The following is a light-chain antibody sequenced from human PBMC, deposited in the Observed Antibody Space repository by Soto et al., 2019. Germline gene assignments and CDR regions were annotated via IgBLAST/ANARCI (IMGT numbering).Light chain of an antibody. Sequence: QAVVTQPPSVSGTPGHKVSISCSGSTSNLGGNTVNWYQQLPGTAPKLLIYTNNQRPSGVPDRFSGSKSGTSASLAISDLRSEDEADFYCAAWDDSLHAVVFGGGTKCTVL. CDR1: TSNLGGNT. V-gene: IGLV1-44*01. CDR3: AAWDDSLHAVV. J-gene: IGLJ2*01. CDR2: TNN.